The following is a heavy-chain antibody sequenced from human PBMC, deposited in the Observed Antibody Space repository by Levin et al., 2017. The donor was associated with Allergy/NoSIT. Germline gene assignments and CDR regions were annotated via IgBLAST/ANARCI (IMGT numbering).Heavy chain of an antibody. D-gene: IGHD2-2*02. V-gene: IGHV3-21*01. CDR2: ISSRGTYI. Sequence: GGSLRLSCAAPGFSFSTYTMHWVRQTPARGLEWVSSISSRGTYIYYADSVKGRFTISRDNAKNSMYLQMNSLRAEDTAVYYCARDDCSSSNCYNPWGQGTLVTVSS. CDR3: ARDDCSSSNCYNP. CDR1: GFSFSTYT. J-gene: IGHJ5*02.